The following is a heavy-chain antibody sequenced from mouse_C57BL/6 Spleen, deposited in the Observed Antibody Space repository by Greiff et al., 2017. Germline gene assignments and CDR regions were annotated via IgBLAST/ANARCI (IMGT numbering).Heavy chain of an antibody. CDR2: INPNNGGT. V-gene: IGHV1-22*01. CDR1: GYTFTDYN. CDR3: AIYYDYDSWFAY. D-gene: IGHD2-4*01. J-gene: IGHJ3*01. Sequence: VHVKQSGPELVKPGASVKMSCKASGYTFTDYNMHWVKQSHGKSLEWIGYINPNNGGTSYNQKFKGKATLTVNKSSSTAYMELRSLTSEDSAVYYCAIYYDYDSWFAYWGQGTLVTVSA.